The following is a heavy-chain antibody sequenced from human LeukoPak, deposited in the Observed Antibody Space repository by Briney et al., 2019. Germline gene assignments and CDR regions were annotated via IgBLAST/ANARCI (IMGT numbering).Heavy chain of an antibody. CDR3: ARDFEAAKLLDY. V-gene: IGHV4-61*01. CDR1: GGSISSSSYY. D-gene: IGHD6-13*01. CDR2: IYYSGST. J-gene: IGHJ4*02. Sequence: PSETLSLTCTVSGGSISSSSYYWGWIRQPPGKGLEWIGYIYYSGSTNYNPSLKSRVTISVDTSKNQFSLKLSSVTAADTAVYYCARDFEAAKLLDYWGQGTLVTVSS.